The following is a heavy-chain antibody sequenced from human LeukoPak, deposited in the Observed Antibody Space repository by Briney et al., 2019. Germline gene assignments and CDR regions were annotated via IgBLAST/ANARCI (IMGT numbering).Heavy chain of an antibody. V-gene: IGHV3-7*01. CDR3: VRSIDY. CDR1: GFTFRDNW. CDR2: ISPDGSAT. J-gene: IGHJ4*02. Sequence: GGSLRISCVASGFTFRDNWMAWVRQAPGKGLDWAANISPDGSATFYVDSVKGRFTISRDNTKNSLYLQMNNVGVEDTAVYYCVRSIDYWGQGTLVTVSS.